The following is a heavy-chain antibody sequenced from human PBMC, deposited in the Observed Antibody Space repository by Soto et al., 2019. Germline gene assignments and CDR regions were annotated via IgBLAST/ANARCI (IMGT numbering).Heavy chain of an antibody. CDR1: GGTFSSYT. D-gene: IGHD6-19*01. J-gene: IGHJ4*02. V-gene: IGHV1-69*02. Sequence: QVQLVQSGAEVKKPGSSVKVSCKASGGTFSSYTISWVRQAPGQGLEWMGRIIPILGIANYAQKFQGRVTGXXEXCXXADDMELGSLRAEERAVDYWGRGRGNSGGWYYFAYWGQGTLVTVA. CDR2: IIPILGIA. CDR3: GRGRGNSGGWYYFAY.